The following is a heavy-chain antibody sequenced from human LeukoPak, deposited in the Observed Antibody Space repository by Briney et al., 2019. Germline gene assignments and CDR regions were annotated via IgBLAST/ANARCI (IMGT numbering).Heavy chain of an antibody. CDR1: GFTFSDYY. V-gene: IGHV3-11*04. D-gene: IGHD3-22*01. CDR2: ISSSGSTI. Sequence: PGGSLRLSCAASGFTFSDYYMSWIRQAPGKGLEWVSYISSSGSTIYYADSVKGRFTISRDNAKNSQYLQMNSLRAEDTAVYYCARDMIVVYHYFDYWGQGTLVTVSS. CDR3: ARDMIVVYHYFDY. J-gene: IGHJ4*02.